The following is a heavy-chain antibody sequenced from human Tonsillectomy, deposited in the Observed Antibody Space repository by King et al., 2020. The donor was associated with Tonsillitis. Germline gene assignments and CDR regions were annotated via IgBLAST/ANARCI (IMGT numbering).Heavy chain of an antibody. V-gene: IGHV3-53*01. CDR2: LYTDGTP. CDR3: TRDYYGSGSHSFSEY. D-gene: IGHD3-10*01. J-gene: IGHJ1*01. Sequence: EVQLVESGGGLIQAGGSLRLSCAASGFPVSSNYMSWVRQAPGKGLEWVSVLYTDGTPKYADSVKGRITISRDNSKNTLYLQMNTLRAEDTAVYYCTRDYYGSGSHSFSEYWGQGTLVSVSS. CDR1: GFPVSSNY.